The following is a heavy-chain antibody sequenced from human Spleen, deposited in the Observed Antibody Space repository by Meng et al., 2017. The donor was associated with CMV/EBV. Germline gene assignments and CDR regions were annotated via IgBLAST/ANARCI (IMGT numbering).Heavy chain of an antibody. CDR1: GGSISIGDYY. CDR3: ARGGDGGFYYFDY. CDR2: IYYSGST. J-gene: IGHJ4*02. V-gene: IGHV4-30-4*08. Sequence: GPLAGSGLRPLKPSRTRSLTCAVLGGSISIGDYYWRWTRQPPGKGREWIGYIYYSGSTYYNPSLKRRVTISVDTSKNQFSLKLSSVTAADTAVYYCARGGDGGFYYFDYWGQGTLVTVSS. D-gene: IGHD4-23*01.